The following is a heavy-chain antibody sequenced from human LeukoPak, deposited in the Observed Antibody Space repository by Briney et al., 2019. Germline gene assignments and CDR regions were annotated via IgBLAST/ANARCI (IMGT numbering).Heavy chain of an antibody. CDR1: GYTFTSYY. D-gene: IGHD6-19*01. J-gene: IGHJ4*02. V-gene: IGHV1-46*01. CDR2: INPSGGST. Sequence: ASVKVSCKASGYTFTSYYMHWVRQAPGQGLDWMGVINPSGGSTSYAHKFQGRVTMTRDTSTSTVYMELSSLRSEDTAMYYCAIASALYFDYWGQGTLVTVSS. CDR3: AIASALYFDY.